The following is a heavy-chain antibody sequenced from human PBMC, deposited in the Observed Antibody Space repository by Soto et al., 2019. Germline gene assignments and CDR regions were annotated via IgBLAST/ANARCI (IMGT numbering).Heavy chain of an antibody. CDR3: SPFGRGVLSQNWFDP. CDR2: IFHSGTT. J-gene: IGHJ5*02. V-gene: IGHV4-59*12. Sequence: SETLSLTCTVSGASISISYCRFIRQSPGKGLEWIGYIFHSGTTNYTPSLKSRVTISVDTSKTPVALKLSSVTAADTGVYYFSPFGRGVLSQNWFDPWGQGTLVTFSS. D-gene: IGHD3-10*01. CDR1: GASISISY.